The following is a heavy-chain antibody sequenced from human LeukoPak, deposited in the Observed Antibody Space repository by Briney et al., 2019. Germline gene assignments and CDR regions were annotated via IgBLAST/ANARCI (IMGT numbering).Heavy chain of an antibody. CDR3: ATSDYGSGSYA. V-gene: IGHV3-21*01. CDR2: ISSSSSYI. CDR1: GVTFSSDS. Sequence: PGGALRLSCAASGVTFSSDSMNWVRQAPGKGLEWGSSISSSSSYIYYADSVKGRFTISRDNAKNSLYLQMNSTRADDSAVYYCATSDYGSGSYAWGQGTLVTVSS. D-gene: IGHD3-10*01. J-gene: IGHJ4*02.